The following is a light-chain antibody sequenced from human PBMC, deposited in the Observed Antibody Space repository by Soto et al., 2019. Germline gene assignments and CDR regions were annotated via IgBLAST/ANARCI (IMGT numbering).Light chain of an antibody. CDR2: EDN. CDR3: QSSDGNNMV. V-gene: IGLV6-57*02. CDR1: SCSIASGY. J-gene: IGLJ2*01. Sequence: NFMLTQPHSVSESPGKTVTISCTGSSCSIASGYVQWYQQRPGSAPTTLIYEDNQRPAGVPDRFSGSIDSSSNSASLTISGLRPEDEADYYCQSSDGNNMVFGGGTKLTVL.